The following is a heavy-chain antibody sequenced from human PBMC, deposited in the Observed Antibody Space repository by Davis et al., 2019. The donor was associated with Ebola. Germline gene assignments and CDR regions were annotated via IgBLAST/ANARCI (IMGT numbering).Heavy chain of an antibody. Sequence: GESLKISCAASGFTFDDYGMSWVRQAPGKGLEWVSGINWNGGSTGYADSVKGRFTISRDNAKNSLYLQMNSLRAEDTALYHCARAYYYDSSGLDYWGQGTLVTVSS. D-gene: IGHD3-22*01. J-gene: IGHJ4*02. CDR2: INWNGGST. V-gene: IGHV3-20*01. CDR1: GFTFDDYG. CDR3: ARAYYYDSSGLDY.